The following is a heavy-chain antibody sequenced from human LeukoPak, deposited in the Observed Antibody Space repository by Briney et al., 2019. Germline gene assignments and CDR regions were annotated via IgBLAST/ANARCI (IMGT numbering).Heavy chain of an antibody. CDR3: ARGVDTAVIPYYYYYMDV. CDR2: INPKGRAT. CDR1: GYTLTELS. J-gene: IGHJ6*03. Sequence: ASVKVSCKVSGYTLTELSMHWVRQAPGQGLEWMGWINPKGRATNYAQNFQGRVTLTRDTSISTAYMELSSLRSDDTAVYYCARGVDTAVIPYYYYYMDVWGIGITVTVSS. V-gene: IGHV1-2*02. D-gene: IGHD5-18*01.